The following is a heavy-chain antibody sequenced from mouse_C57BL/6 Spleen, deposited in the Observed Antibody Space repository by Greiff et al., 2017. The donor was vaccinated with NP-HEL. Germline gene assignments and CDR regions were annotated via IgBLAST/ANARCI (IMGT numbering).Heavy chain of an antibody. Sequence: EVKLQESGAELVKPGASVKLSCTASGFNIKDYYMHWVKQRTEQGLEWIGRIDPEDGETKYAPKFQGKATITADTSSNTAYLQLSSLTSEDTAVYYCARNNYGSGILYYYAMDYWGQGTSVTVSS. CDR1: GFNIKDYY. J-gene: IGHJ4*01. V-gene: IGHV14-2*01. CDR2: IDPEDGET. D-gene: IGHD1-1*01. CDR3: ARNNYGSGILYYYAMDY.